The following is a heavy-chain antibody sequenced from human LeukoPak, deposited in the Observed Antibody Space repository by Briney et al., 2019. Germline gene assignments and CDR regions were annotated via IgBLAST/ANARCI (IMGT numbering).Heavy chain of an antibody. Sequence: PSETLSLTCTVSGGSISSGGYYWSWIRQPPGKGLEWIGYIYHSGSTYYNPSLKSRVTISVDRSKNQFSLKLSSVTAADTAVYYCASMVRGVIYYYYYYMDVWGKGTTVTVSS. CDR3: ASMVRGVIYYYYYYMDV. V-gene: IGHV4-30-2*01. J-gene: IGHJ6*03. D-gene: IGHD3-10*01. CDR2: IYHSGST. CDR1: GGSISSGGYY.